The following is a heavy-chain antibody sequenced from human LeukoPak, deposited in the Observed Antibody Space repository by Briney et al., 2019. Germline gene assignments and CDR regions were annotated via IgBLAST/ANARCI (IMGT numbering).Heavy chain of an antibody. Sequence: GSLRLSCAASGNYWMHWVRQAPGKGLVWVPHINSDGSWTSYADSVKGRFTISKDNAKNTVYLQMNSLRAEDTAVYYCVSFYETYWGRGTLVTVSS. CDR1: GNYW. CDR3: VSFYETY. J-gene: IGHJ4*02. D-gene: IGHD2/OR15-2a*01. CDR2: INSDGSWT. V-gene: IGHV3-74*01.